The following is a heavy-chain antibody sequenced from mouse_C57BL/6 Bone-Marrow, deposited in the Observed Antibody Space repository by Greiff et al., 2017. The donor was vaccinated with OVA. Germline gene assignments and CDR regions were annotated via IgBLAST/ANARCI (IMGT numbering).Heavy chain of an antibody. Sequence: EVQLQQSGPVLVKPGASVKMSCKASGYTFTDYYMNWVKQSHGKSLEWIGVINPYNGGTSYNQKFKGKATLTVDKSSSTAYMELNSLTSEDSAVYYCAREAPFITTVWGQGTTLTVSS. J-gene: IGHJ2*01. CDR3: AREAPFITTV. V-gene: IGHV1-19*01. D-gene: IGHD1-1*01. CDR2: INPYNGGT. CDR1: GYTFTDYY.